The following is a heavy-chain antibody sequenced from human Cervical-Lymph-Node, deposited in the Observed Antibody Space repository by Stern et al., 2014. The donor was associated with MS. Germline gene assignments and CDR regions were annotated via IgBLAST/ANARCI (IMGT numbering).Heavy chain of an antibody. V-gene: IGHV2-5*02. CDR2: IYWDDDK. J-gene: IGHJ4*02. CDR1: GFSLSTSGVG. Sequence: TLKESCPTLVKPTQTLTLTCTFSGFSLSTSGVGVGWIRQPPGKALEWLALIYWDDDKRYCPSLKSRLTITKDTSKNQVVLTMTNMDPVDTATYYCAHEDTAMVMGYWGQGTLVTVSS. D-gene: IGHD5-18*01. CDR3: AHEDTAMVMGY.